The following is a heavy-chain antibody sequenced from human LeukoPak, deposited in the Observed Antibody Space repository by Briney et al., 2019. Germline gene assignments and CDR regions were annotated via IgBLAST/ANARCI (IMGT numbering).Heavy chain of an antibody. J-gene: IGHJ4*02. CDR2: IYPGDSDI. CDR3: ARQSDGGGSYPGY. Sequence: GESLKISCKGSGYSFSNYWIGWVRQMPGKGLEWMGIIYPGDSDITYSPSFQGQVTISADQSITTAYLQWSSLKASDTAMYYCARQSDGGGSYPGYWGQGTLVTVSS. CDR1: GYSFSNYW. V-gene: IGHV5-51*01. D-gene: IGHD1-26*01.